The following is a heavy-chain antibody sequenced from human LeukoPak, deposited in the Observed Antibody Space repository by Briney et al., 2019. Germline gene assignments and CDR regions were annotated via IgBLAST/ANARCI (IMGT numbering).Heavy chain of an antibody. V-gene: IGHV1-46*01. J-gene: IGHJ4*02. Sequence: VSVKVSCRASGYTFTSYYMHWVRQAPGQGLEWMGIINPSGGSTSYAQKFQGRVTMTRDTSTSTVYMELSSLRSEDTAVYYCAIAADSSGPGDYWGQGTLVTVSS. CDR1: GYTFTSYY. CDR3: AIAADSSGPGDY. D-gene: IGHD3-22*01. CDR2: INPSGGST.